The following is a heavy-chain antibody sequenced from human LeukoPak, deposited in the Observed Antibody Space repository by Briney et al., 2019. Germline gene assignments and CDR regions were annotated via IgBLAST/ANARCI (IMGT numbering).Heavy chain of an antibody. V-gene: IGHV3-11*04. CDR2: ISSSGSTI. J-gene: IGHJ5*02. CDR1: GFTVSSNY. CDR3: ARGRNYYNTSRSPLNWFDP. Sequence: GGSLRLSCAASGFTVSSNYMSWVRQAPGKGLEWVSYISSSGSTIYYADSVKGRFTISRDNAKNTLYLQMNSLRAKDRAVYYCARGRNYYNTSRSPLNWFDPWGQGTLVTVSS. D-gene: IGHD3-22*01.